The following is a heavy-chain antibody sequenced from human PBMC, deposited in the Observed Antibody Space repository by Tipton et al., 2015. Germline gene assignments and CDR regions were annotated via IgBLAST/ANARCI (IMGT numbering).Heavy chain of an antibody. Sequence: SLRLSCAASGFTFRNAWMNWVRQAPGKGLEWVSVIYSGGSTYYAASVKGRFTISRDNSKNTLYLQMNSLRSEDTAVYYCAEQSGYWGQGTRVTVPS. CDR3: AEQSGY. J-gene: IGHJ4*02. CDR2: IYSGGST. D-gene: IGHD1/OR15-1a*01. V-gene: IGHV3-53*01. CDR1: GFTFRNAW.